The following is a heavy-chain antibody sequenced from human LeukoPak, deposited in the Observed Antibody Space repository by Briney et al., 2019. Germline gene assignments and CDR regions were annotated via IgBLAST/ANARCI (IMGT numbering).Heavy chain of an antibody. CDR2: MNPNSGNT. V-gene: IGHV1-8*01. Sequence: GASVKVSCKASGYTFTSYDINWVRQATGQGLEWMGWMNPNSGNTGYAQKFQGRVTMTRNTSISTAYMELSSLRSEDTAVCYCARDQGGYSGYETDYWGQGTLVTVSS. D-gene: IGHD5-12*01. CDR1: GYTFTSYD. CDR3: ARDQGGYSGYETDY. J-gene: IGHJ4*02.